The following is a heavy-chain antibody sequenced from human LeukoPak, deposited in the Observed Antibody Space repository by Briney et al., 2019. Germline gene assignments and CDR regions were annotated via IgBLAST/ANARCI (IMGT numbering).Heavy chain of an antibody. J-gene: IGHJ3*02. CDR3: ARDWKASVRVPGDTFDI. Sequence: ASVKVSCKASGGTFSSHGISWVRQAPGQGLEWMGRIIPILDVANYAQKFQGRVTITADKSTSTAYMEVSSLRSEDPAVYYCARDWKASVRVPGDTFDIWGQGTMVTVSS. CDR1: GGTFSSHG. V-gene: IGHV1-69*04. CDR2: IIPILDVA. D-gene: IGHD1-1*01.